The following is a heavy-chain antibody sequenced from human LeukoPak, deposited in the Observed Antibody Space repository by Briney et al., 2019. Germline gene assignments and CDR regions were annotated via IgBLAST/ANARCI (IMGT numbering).Heavy chain of an antibody. V-gene: IGHV4-34*01. J-gene: IGHJ4*02. D-gene: IGHD6-19*01. CDR1: GGSFSGYY. CDR2: INHSGST. CDR3: ARATSSGWIFDY. Sequence: PSETLSLTCAVYGGSFSGYYWSWIRQPPGKGLEWIGEINHSGSTNYNPSLKSRVTISVDTSKNQFSLKLSSVTAADTAVYYCARATSSGWIFDYWGQGTLVTVSS.